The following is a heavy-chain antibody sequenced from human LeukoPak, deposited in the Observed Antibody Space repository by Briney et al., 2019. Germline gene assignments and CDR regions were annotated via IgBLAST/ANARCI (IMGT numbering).Heavy chain of an antibody. D-gene: IGHD3-22*01. J-gene: IGHJ4*02. CDR1: GNTFTDYF. Sequence: ASVKVSCKASGNTFTDYFLHWVRQAPGQGLEWMGWINTNSGGTNYAQKFQGRVTMTRDTSISTAYMELTSLTSDDTAFYYCARECYYDSSGCPFDYWGQGTLVTVSS. CDR2: INTNSGGT. CDR3: ARECYYDSSGCPFDY. V-gene: IGHV1-2*02.